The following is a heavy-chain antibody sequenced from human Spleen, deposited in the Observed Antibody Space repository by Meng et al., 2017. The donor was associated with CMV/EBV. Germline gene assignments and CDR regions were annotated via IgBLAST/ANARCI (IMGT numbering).Heavy chain of an antibody. V-gene: IGHV3-48*04. CDR1: GFTFSGYN. CDR2: ISSSSSTI. CDR3: ARDLGYSAYFVSYFDN. D-gene: IGHD5-12*01. Sequence: GESLKISCAASGFTFSGYNMNWVRQAPGMGLEWISYISSSSSTIHYADSVKGRFTISRDNAKNSLYLQMNSLRAEDTAVYYCARDLGYSAYFVSYFDNWGQGTLVTVSS. J-gene: IGHJ4*02.